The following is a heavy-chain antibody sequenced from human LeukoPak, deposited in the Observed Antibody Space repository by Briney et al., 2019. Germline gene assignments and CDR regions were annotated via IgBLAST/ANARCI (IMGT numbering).Heavy chain of an antibody. Sequence: ASVKVSCKASGYTFTSYSMHWVRQAPGQGLEWMGIVNPSGGGTSYAQKLQGRVAMTRDTSTSTVYMELSSLRSEDTAVYYCARFDYGSGSYPYAFDIWGQGTMVTVSS. CDR1: GYTFTSYS. D-gene: IGHD3-10*01. CDR3: ARFDYGSGSYPYAFDI. CDR2: VNPSGGGT. J-gene: IGHJ3*02. V-gene: IGHV1-46*01.